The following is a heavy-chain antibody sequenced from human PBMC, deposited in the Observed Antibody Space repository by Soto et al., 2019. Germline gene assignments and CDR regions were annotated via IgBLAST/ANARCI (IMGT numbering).Heavy chain of an antibody. V-gene: IGHV1-18*01. CDR2: ISGYNGDT. J-gene: IGHJ6*02. CDR3: AKNGQPPYYYYGMDV. CDR1: GYTFTRYG. D-gene: IGHD2-8*01. Sequence: QGQLVQSGAEVKKPGASVKVSCKASGYTFTRYGTSWERQAPGQGLEWMGWISGYNGDTNYAQKFQGRVTMTIDTSTLTTYMELRSLTSDDTAVYYCAKNGQPPYYYYGMDVWGQGTTVTVSS.